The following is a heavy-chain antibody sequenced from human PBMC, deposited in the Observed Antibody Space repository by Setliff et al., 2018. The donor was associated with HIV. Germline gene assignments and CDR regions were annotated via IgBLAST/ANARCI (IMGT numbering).Heavy chain of an antibody. CDR3: AATKGDWDRLLDAFDI. J-gene: IGHJ3*02. V-gene: IGHV1-69*05. D-gene: IGHD2-21*02. CDR1: GGTFSTYV. Sequence: GASVKVSCKTSGGTFSTYVISWVRQAPGQGLEWMGGIITIFGTPNYAQKFQERVTITRDMSTRTAYMEMSSLKYEDTAVYYCAATKGDWDRLLDAFDIWGQGTMVTVSS. CDR2: IITIFGTP.